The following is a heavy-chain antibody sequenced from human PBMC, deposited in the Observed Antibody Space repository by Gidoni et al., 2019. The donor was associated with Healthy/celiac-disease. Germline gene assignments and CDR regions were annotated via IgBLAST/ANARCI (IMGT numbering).Heavy chain of an antibody. CDR3: ARGRGYSNWYYFDY. CDR2: T. J-gene: IGHJ4*02. V-gene: IGHV4-34*01. D-gene: IGHD4-4*01. Sequence: TNYNPSLKSRVTISVDTSKNQFSLRLSSVTAADTAVYYCARGRGYSNWYYFDYWGQGTLVTVSS.